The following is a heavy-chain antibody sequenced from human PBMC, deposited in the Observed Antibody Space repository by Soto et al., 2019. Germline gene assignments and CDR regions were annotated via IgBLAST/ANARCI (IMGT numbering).Heavy chain of an antibody. D-gene: IGHD3-16*02. Sequence: QITLKESGPPLVKPTQTLTLTCTFSGFSLSTSGVGVGWIRQPPGKALEWLALIYWDDDKRYSPSLKSRLTITKDTSKNQVVLTMTNMDPVDTATYYCAHRRAMITFGGVIVIRGFDPWGQGTLVTVSS. V-gene: IGHV2-5*02. J-gene: IGHJ5*02. CDR1: GFSLSTSGVG. CDR3: AHRRAMITFGGVIVIRGFDP. CDR2: IYWDDDK.